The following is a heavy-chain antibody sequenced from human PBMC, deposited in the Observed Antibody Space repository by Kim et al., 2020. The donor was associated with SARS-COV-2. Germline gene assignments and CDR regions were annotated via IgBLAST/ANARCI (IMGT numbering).Heavy chain of an antibody. CDR2: IYYSGST. CDR1: GGSISSGGYY. V-gene: IGHV4-31*03. CDR3: ARQDRGIFPLVSAFDI. D-gene: IGHD6-6*01. J-gene: IGHJ3*02. Sequence: SETLSLTCTVSGGSISSGGYYWSWIRQHPGKGLEWIGYIYYSGSTYYDPSLKSRVTISVDTSKNQFSLKLSSVTAADTAVYYCARQDRGIFPLVSAFDIWGQGTMVTVSS.